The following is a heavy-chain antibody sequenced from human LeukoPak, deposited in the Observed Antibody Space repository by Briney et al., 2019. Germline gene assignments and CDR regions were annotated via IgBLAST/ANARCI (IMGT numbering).Heavy chain of an antibody. CDR2: ISYDGSNK. CDR1: GFTFSSYA. D-gene: IGHD2-2*01. V-gene: IGHV3-30-3*01. CDR3: ARGLQLLMYGTAV. J-gene: IGHJ6*02. Sequence: PGRSLRLSCAASGFTFSSYAMHWVRQAPGKGLEWVAVISYDGSNKYYADSVKGRFTISRDNSKNTLYLQMNSLRAEATAVYYCARGLQLLMYGTAVWGQGTTVTVYS.